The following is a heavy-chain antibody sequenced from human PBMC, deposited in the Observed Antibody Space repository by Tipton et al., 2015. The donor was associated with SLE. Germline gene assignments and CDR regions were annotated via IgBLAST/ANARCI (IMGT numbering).Heavy chain of an antibody. Sequence: LRLSCTVSGGSISSGGYYWSWIRQHPGKGLEWIGYIYYSGSTYYNPSLKSRVTISVDTSKNQFSLKLSSVTAADTAVYYCASGVPRYCSGGSCFPFDYWDQGTLVTVSS. J-gene: IGHJ4*02. CDR1: GGSISSGGYY. D-gene: IGHD2-15*01. CDR3: ASGVPRYCSGGSCFPFDY. V-gene: IGHV4-31*03. CDR2: IYYSGST.